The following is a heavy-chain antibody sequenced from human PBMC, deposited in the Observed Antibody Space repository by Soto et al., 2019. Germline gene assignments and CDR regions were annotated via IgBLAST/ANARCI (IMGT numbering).Heavy chain of an antibody. CDR1: GFTFSSYA. Sequence: GGSLRLSCAASGFTFSSYAMSWVRQAPGKGLEWVSAISGSGGSTYYADSVKGRFTISRDNSKNTLYLQMNSLRAEDTAVYYCANFNGDYDYYYYYYMDVWGKGTTVTVSS. CDR2: ISGSGGST. J-gene: IGHJ6*03. CDR3: ANFNGDYDYYYYYYMDV. V-gene: IGHV3-23*01. D-gene: IGHD4-17*01.